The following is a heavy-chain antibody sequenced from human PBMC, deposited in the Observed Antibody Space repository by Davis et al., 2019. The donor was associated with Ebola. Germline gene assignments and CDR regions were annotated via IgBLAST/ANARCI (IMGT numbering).Heavy chain of an antibody. D-gene: IGHD6-19*01. CDR1: GYTFTSYG. V-gene: IGHV1-8*02. Sequence: ASVKVSCKASGYTFTSYGINWVRQATGQGLEWMGWMNPNSGNTGYAQKFQGRVTMTRNTSISTAYMELSSLRSEDTAVYYCASAAEWLANWFDPWGQGTLVTVSS. CDR2: MNPNSGNT. CDR3: ASAAEWLANWFDP. J-gene: IGHJ5*02.